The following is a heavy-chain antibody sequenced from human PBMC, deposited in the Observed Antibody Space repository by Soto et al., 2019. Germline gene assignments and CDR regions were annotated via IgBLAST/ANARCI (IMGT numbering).Heavy chain of an antibody. V-gene: IGHV3-48*01. CDR3: ERDAAVMFDY. CDR1: GFTFSSYS. CDR2: ISSSSSTI. J-gene: IGHJ4*02. Sequence: EVQLVESGGGLVQPGGSLRLSCAASGFTFSSYSMNWVRQAPGKGLEWVSYISSSSSTIYYADSVKGRFTISRDNAKNSLYLQMNSLRAEDTAVYYCERDAAVMFDYWGQGTLVTVSS. D-gene: IGHD6-13*01.